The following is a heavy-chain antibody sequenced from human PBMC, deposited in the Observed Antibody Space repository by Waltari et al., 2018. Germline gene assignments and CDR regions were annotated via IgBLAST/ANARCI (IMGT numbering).Heavy chain of an antibody. J-gene: IGHJ4*02. CDR3: ATKFGVYYDSSGYPDYFDY. CDR2: FDPEDGDT. Sequence: QVQLVQSGAEVKKPGASVKVSCKVSGYTLTELSMHWVRQAPGKGLEWMGGFDPEDGDTIYAQKFQGRVTMTEDTSTDTAYMELSSLRSEDTAVYYCATKFGVYYDSSGYPDYFDYWGQGTLVTVSS. V-gene: IGHV1-24*01. CDR1: GYTLTELS. D-gene: IGHD3-22*01.